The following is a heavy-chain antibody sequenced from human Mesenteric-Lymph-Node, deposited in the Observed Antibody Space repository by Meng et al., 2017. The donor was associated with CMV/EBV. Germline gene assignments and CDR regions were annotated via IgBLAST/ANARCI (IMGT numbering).Heavy chain of an antibody. CDR2: IKQDGSEK. V-gene: IGHV3-7*01. Sequence: GGSLRLSCAASGFTFSSYWMSWVRQAPGKGLEWVANIKQDGSEKYYGDSVKGRFTISRDNAKNSLYLQMNSLRAEDTAVYYCARDETVRDDFWSGYYYYYYYGMDVWGQGTTVTVSS. CDR3: ARDETVRDDFWSGYYYYYYYGMDV. J-gene: IGHJ6*02. D-gene: IGHD3-3*01. CDR1: GFTFSSYW.